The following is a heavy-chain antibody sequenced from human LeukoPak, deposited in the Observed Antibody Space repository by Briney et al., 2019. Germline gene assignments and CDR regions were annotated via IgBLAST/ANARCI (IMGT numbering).Heavy chain of an antibody. CDR2: INTNTGNP. CDR1: GYTFTSYA. D-gene: IGHD2-2*01. Sequence: ASVKVSCKASGYTFTSYAMNWVGQAPGQGLEWMGWINTNTGNPTYAQGFTGRFVFSLDTSISTAYLHISGLKAEDTAVYYCARDGLRSCTSSSCYPGEDAFDIWGQGTMVTVSS. V-gene: IGHV7-4-1*02. J-gene: IGHJ3*02. CDR3: ARDGLRSCTSSSCYPGEDAFDI.